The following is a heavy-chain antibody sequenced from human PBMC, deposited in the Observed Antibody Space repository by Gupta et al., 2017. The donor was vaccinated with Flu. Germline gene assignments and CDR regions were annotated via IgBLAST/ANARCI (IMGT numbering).Heavy chain of an antibody. CDR1: GCTFRNFA. J-gene: IGHJ4*02. Sequence: EVRLLESGGDVVQPGGSLSLSCAASGCTFRNFAFSWVRQTPGKGLEWVSGISNDGGTHYGDISRGRFTISRDDSEQTVSLVMNSLRIEDTAVYFCAKEIAIYGLPLFDYRGQGALVTVSS. CDR2: ISNDGGT. CDR3: AKEIAIYGLPLFDY. V-gene: IGHV3-23*01. D-gene: IGHD2-21*01.